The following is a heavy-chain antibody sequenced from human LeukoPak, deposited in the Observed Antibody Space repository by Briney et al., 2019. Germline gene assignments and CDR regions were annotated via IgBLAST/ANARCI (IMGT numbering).Heavy chain of an antibody. CDR1: GYSISSGYY. CDR2: IYHSGST. J-gene: IGHJ4*02. CDR3: ARVENWGFPQAQFDY. Sequence: PSETLSLTCTVSGYSISSGYYWGWIRQPPGKGLEWIGSIYHSGSTYYNPSLKSRVTISVDTSKNQFSLKLSSVTAADTAVYYCARVENWGFPQAQFDYWGQGTLVTVSS. D-gene: IGHD7-27*01. V-gene: IGHV4-38-2*02.